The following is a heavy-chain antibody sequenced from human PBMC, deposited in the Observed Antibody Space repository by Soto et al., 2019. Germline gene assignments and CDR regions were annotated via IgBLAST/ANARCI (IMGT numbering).Heavy chain of an antibody. CDR3: AKCGALSSTSCYAGFDY. CDR2: ISYDGSNK. CDR1: GFTFSSYG. J-gene: IGHJ4*02. Sequence: GGSLRLSCAASGFTFSSYGMHWVRQAPGKGLEWVAVISYDGSNKYYADSVKGRFTISRDNSKNTLYLQMNSLRAEDTAVYYCAKCGALSSTSCYAGFDYWGQGTLVTVSS. D-gene: IGHD2-2*01. V-gene: IGHV3-30*18.